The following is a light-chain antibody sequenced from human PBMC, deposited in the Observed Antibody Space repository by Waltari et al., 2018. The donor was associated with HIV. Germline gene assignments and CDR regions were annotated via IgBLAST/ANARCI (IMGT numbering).Light chain of an antibody. V-gene: IGKV1-39*01. CDR1: QSIDNF. CDR2: AAS. Sequence: DIQMTQSPSSLSASLGDRVTITCRASQSIDNFLNWHQQKPGKAPNLLVYAASTLQSEVPSRFSGSGSGTDFTLTISTLQPEDFATYYCQQSYTTPLTFGGGTKVEIK. CDR3: QQSYTTPLT. J-gene: IGKJ4*01.